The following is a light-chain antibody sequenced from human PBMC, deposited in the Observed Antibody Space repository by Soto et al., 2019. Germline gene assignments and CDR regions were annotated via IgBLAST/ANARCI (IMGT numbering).Light chain of an antibody. CDR1: QSVSSN. Sequence: EIVMTQSSATLSVSPGERATLSCRASQSVSSNLARYQQKSGQAPRLLIYGASTRATGIPARFSVTGSGTEFTLTISSLQSEDFAVYYCQQYNNWPPWTFGQGTKVEIK. CDR2: GAS. CDR3: QQYNNWPPWT. J-gene: IGKJ1*01. V-gene: IGKV3-15*01.